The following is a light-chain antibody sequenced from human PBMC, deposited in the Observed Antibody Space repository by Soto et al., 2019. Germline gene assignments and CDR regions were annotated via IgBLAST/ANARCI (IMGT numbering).Light chain of an antibody. V-gene: IGKV2D-29*02. CDR1: QSLLHITGETF. CDR2: EVS. Sequence: DVVMTQTPLSLSVAPGQPASISCKSSQSLLHITGETFLFWYLQKPGQSPQLLIYEVSTRVSGVPDRFSCSGSGTDFTLEISRVETDDVGIYYCMQSTQLPPTVGQGTRLESK. J-gene: IGKJ5*01. CDR3: MQSTQLPPT.